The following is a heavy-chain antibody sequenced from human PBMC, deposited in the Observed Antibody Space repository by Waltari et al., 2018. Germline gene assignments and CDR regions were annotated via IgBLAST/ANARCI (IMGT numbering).Heavy chain of an antibody. CDR2: IYTSGST. CDR1: GGSISSGSYY. V-gene: IGHV4-61*02. D-gene: IGHD5-12*01. Sequence: QVQLQESGPGLVKPSQTLSLTCTVSGGSISSGSYYWSWIRQPAGKGLEWIGRIYTSGSTHSPPSLKSRVTISVDTSKNQFSLKLSSVTAADTAVYYCAREDGYMGPSFYYYMDVWGKGTTVTVSS. CDR3: AREDGYMGPSFYYYMDV. J-gene: IGHJ6*03.